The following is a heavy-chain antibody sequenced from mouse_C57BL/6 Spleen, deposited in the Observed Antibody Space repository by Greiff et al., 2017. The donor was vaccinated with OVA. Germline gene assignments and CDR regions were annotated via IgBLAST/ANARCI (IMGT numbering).Heavy chain of an antibody. CDR1: GYSFTRYW. CDR3: AGRSDYDDLYYAVDY. D-gene: IGHD2-4*01. CDR2: INPSSGYT. V-gene: IGHV1-7*01. Sequence: QVQLPPSGAELAKPGASVKLSCQASGYSFTRYWMHWVNQRPGQGLEWIGYINPSSGYTNYNQKFKDKATLTADKSSSTAYMQLSSLTNEDTAVYYGAGRSDYDDLYYAVDYWGQGTSVTVSS. J-gene: IGHJ4*01.